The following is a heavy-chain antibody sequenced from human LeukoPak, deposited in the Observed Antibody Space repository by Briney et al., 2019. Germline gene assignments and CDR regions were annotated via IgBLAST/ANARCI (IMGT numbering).Heavy chain of an antibody. D-gene: IGHD3-16*01. J-gene: IGHJ6*03. CDR2: IKQDGSET. Sequence: GGSLRLSCTSSGFTYSNYWMSWVRQAPGKGLEWVANIKQDGSETHYMDSLKGRFTISRDNAKNSLYLQMNSLRAEDTAVYYCARDYALPFYYYYMDVWGKGTTVTISS. CDR1: GFTYSNYW. CDR3: ARDYALPFYYYYMDV. V-gene: IGHV3-7*01.